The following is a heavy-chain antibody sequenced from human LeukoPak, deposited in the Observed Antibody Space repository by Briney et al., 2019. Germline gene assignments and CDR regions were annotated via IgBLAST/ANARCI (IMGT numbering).Heavy chain of an antibody. J-gene: IGHJ4*02. CDR3: ARDVPLMGASKTRYFDY. D-gene: IGHD1-26*01. Sequence: PGGSLRLSCAASGFTFSSYSMNWVRQAPGKGLEWVSYISSSSSTIYYADSVKGRFTISRDNAKNSLYLQMSSLRAEDTAIYYCARDVPLMGASKTRYFDYWGQGTLVTVSS. CDR2: ISSSSSTI. CDR1: GFTFSSYS. V-gene: IGHV3-48*04.